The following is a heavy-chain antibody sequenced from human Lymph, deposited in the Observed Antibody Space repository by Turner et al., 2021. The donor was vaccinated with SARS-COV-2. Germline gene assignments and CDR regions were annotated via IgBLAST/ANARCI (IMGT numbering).Heavy chain of an antibody. D-gene: IGHD2-15*01. CDR2: SSSSSSYT. CDR3: AREYCSGGICYSYYFDY. Sequence: QVQLVESGGGLVKPGGSLRLSCAASGFTFSDYYMSWIRQAPGKGLEWVSYSSSSSSYTNYADSVKGRFTISRDNAKNSLYLQMNSLRAEDTAVYYCAREYCSGGICYSYYFDYWGQGTLVTVSS. V-gene: IGHV3-11*06. CDR1: GFTFSDYY. J-gene: IGHJ4*02.